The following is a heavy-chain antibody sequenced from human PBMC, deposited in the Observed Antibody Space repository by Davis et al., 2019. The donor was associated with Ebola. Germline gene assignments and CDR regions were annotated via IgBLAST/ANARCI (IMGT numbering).Heavy chain of an antibody. CDR1: GFTVSSYD. Sequence: GESLKISCAASGFTVSSYDMHWVRQVTGKGLEWVSSLGPAGDTYYPDSVKGRFTISRDGAKNSFYLQMNSRRAGDTAVYYCVREGSDYDSPYYYVDVWGQGTAVTVSS. CDR2: LGPAGDT. J-gene: IGHJ6*02. V-gene: IGHV3-13*04. D-gene: IGHD5-12*01. CDR3: VREGSDYDSPYYYVDV.